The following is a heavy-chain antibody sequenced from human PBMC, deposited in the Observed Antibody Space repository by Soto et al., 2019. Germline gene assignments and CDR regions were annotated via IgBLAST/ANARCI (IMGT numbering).Heavy chain of an antibody. CDR1: GYSFTIYW. D-gene: IGHD2-15*01. Sequence: PGESLKISGKGSGYSFTIYWITWVRQMPWKGLEWMGRIDPTDSNTNYSPSFQGHVTISADKSISTAFLKWSSLKASDTAMYYCARLQWAAGGSAPLDDAFDIWGQGTMVTVSS. CDR2: IDPTDSNT. V-gene: IGHV5-10-1*01. CDR3: ARLQWAAGGSAPLDDAFDI. J-gene: IGHJ3*02.